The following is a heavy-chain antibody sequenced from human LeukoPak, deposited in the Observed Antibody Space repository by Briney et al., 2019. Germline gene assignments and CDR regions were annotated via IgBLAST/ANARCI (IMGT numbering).Heavy chain of an antibody. CDR1: GGSISSGSYY. V-gene: IGHV4-61*02. CDR2: IYTSGST. D-gene: IGHD4-23*01. J-gene: IGHJ4*02. CDR3: ARDVGDDYGGRSFDY. Sequence: PSETLSLTCTVSGGSISSGSYYWSWIRRPAGKGLEWIGRIYTSGSTNYNPSLNRRVTISVDTSKNQFSLKLSYVTAADTAVYYCARDVGDDYGGRSFDYWGQGTLVTVSS.